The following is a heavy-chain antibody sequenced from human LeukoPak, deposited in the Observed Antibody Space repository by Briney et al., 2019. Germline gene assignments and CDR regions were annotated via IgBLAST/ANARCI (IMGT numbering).Heavy chain of an antibody. CDR3: ARRWVYDKRAFDA. D-gene: IGHD3-16*01. Sequence: SETLSLTCTISGGSIGTYSWNWIRQPPGKGLEWIGYIYYTGTTDSNPSLKSRVTISLDTSKNQFSLNLSSVTAADTAVYYCARRWVYDKRAFDAWGQGTMVTVSS. V-gene: IGHV4-59*08. CDR1: GGSIGTYS. J-gene: IGHJ3*01. CDR2: IYYTGTT.